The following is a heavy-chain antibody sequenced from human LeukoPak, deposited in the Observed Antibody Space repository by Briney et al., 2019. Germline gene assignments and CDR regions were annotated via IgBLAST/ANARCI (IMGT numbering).Heavy chain of an antibody. Sequence: GGSLRLSCAASGFIFRNHGMHWVRQAPGKGLEWVTFIWYDGSEKYYADSVRGRFTISRDNPKNTVNLQMNSLRTEDTALYYCAKDLSSGWSFDSWGQGTLVTVSS. J-gene: IGHJ4*02. V-gene: IGHV3-30*02. D-gene: IGHD6-19*01. CDR2: IWYDGSEK. CDR1: GFIFRNHG. CDR3: AKDLSSGWSFDS.